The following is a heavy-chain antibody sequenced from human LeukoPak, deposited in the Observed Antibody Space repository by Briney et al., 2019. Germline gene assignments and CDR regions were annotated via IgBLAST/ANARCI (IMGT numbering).Heavy chain of an antibody. J-gene: IGHJ3*02. CDR1: GGSISSGGYY. CDR3: AREGTRNAFDI. V-gene: IGHV4-31*03. CDR2: IYYSGST. Sequence: PSQTPSLTCTVSGGSISSGGYYWSWIRQHPGKGLEWIGYIYYSGSTYYNPSLKSRVTISVDTSKNQFSLKLSSVTAADTAVYYCAREGTRNAFDIWGQGTMVTVSS.